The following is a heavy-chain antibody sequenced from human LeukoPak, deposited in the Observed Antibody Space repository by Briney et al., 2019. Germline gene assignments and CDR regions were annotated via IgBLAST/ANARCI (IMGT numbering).Heavy chain of an antibody. J-gene: IGHJ6*03. V-gene: IGHV4-30-4*08. Sequence: PSETLSLTCTVSGGSISSGDYYWSWIRQPPGKGLEWIGYIYYSGSTYYNPSLKSRVTISVDTSKNQFSLKLSSVTAADTAVYYCARGADYYYVDVWGKGTTVTVSS. CDR1: GGSISSGDYY. CDR2: IYYSGST. CDR3: ARGADYYYVDV.